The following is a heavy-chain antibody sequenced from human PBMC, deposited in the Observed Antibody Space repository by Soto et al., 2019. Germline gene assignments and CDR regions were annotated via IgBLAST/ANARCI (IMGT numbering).Heavy chain of an antibody. CDR1: VDSASSNCAA. CDR3: ARDTVKWSSMVRGQHYRNWFDP. D-gene: IGHD3-10*01. J-gene: IGHJ5*02. Sequence: SQTLCLTCAVSVDSASSNCAACDWGRQSPSRGLELGVSTYYRTKWYKDNAVSVKSRITITPDTSKNQFSLQLNSVTPEDTAVYYCARDTVKWSSMVRGQHYRNWFDPWGQGTLVTVSS. CDR2: TYYRTKWYK. V-gene: IGHV6-1*01.